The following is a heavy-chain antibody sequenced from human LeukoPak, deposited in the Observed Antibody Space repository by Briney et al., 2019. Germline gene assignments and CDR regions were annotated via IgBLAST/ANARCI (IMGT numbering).Heavy chain of an antibody. D-gene: IGHD2-2*01. Sequence: SETLSLTCTGSGGSISNHFWNWVRQPAGKGLEGIGRFYTSENTKYNPSLKGRVTMSVDTSNNQLSLRLNSVPAADTAVYYCVRGVVPPPLFHYYYMDVWGKGTTITVSS. J-gene: IGHJ6*03. CDR2: FYTSENT. CDR3: VRGVVPPPLFHYYYMDV. CDR1: GGSISNHF. V-gene: IGHV4-4*07.